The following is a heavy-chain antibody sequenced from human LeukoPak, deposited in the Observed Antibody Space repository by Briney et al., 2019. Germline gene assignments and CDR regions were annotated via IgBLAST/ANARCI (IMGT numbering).Heavy chain of an antibody. CDR2: ISYDGSNK. J-gene: IGHJ3*02. CDR3: ARELTVTSADDAFDI. CDR1: GFTFSSYG. V-gene: IGHV3-30*19. D-gene: IGHD4-11*01. Sequence: GGSLRLSCAASGFTFSSYGMHWVRQAPGKGLEWVAVISYDGSNKYYADSVKGRFTISRDNSKNTLYLQMNSLRAEDTAVYYCARELTVTSADDAFDIWGQGTMVTVSS.